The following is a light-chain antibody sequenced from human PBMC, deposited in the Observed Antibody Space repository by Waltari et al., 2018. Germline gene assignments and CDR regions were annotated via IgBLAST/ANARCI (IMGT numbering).Light chain of an antibody. V-gene: IGKV1-5*01. J-gene: IGKJ1*01. Sequence: DIQMTQSPSSLSASVGDKVTITCQASQNINNWLAWYQEKPGKAPKSLIYQASNLESGVPSRFSGSGSGTDFSLTIISLQSEDFATYYCQQYNSEPPTFGQGTKVEIK. CDR1: QNINNW. CDR3: QQYNSEPPT. CDR2: QAS.